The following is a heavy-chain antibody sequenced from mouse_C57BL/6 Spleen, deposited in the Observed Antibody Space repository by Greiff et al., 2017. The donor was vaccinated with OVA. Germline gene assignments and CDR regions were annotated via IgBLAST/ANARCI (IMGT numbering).Heavy chain of an antibody. Sequence: VQLQQSGAELVRPGTSVKVSCKASGYAFTNYLIEWVQQRPGQGLEWIGVINPGSGGTNYNEKFKGKATLTADKSSSTAYMQLSSLTSEDSAVYFCARDGNYYFDYWGQGTTLTVSS. CDR1: GYAFTNYL. CDR2: INPGSGGT. J-gene: IGHJ2*01. CDR3: ARDGNYYFDY. D-gene: IGHD2-1*01. V-gene: IGHV1-54*01.